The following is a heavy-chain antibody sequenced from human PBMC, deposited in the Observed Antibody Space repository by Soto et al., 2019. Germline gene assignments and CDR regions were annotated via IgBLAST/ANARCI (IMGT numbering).Heavy chain of an antibody. CDR2: INPKSGGT. V-gene: IGHV1-2*02. J-gene: IGHJ4*02. CDR3: ARDLEKGGGSAGFDY. D-gene: IGHD1-26*01. CDR1: VDAFTANY. Sequence: SVKVSCKASVDAFTANYIHWVRQAPGQGFEWMGWINPKSGGTKYPQKFQGRVTMTRDTSLSTVYMTLTRLTSDDTAVYYCARDLEKGGGSAGFDYWGQGTLVTVSS.